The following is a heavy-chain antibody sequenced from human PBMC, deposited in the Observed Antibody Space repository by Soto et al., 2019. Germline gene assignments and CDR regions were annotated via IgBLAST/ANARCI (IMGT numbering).Heavy chain of an antibody. CDR2: IIPIFGTA. CDR1: GGTFSSYA. J-gene: IGHJ5*02. Sequence: SVKVSCKASGGTFSSYAISWVRQAPGQGLEWMGGIIPIFGTANYAQKFQGRVTITADESTSTAYMGLSSLRAEDTAVYYCTRDASRDSSARGWFDPWGPGTLVTVSS. D-gene: IGHD6-13*01. CDR3: TRDASRDSSARGWFDP. V-gene: IGHV1-69*13.